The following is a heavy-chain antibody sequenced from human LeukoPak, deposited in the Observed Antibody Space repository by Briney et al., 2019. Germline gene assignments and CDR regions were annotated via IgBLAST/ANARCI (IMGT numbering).Heavy chain of an antibody. J-gene: IGHJ4*02. D-gene: IGHD6-19*01. Sequence: GASVKVSCKPSGYTFPSYGISWLRQAPGQGLDWMGWINAYNANTNYAQKLQGRVTMTTDTSTSTAYMELRSLRSDDTAVYYCARETRLYSSGWYSVFGYWGQGTLVTVSS. CDR1: GYTFPSYG. CDR3: ARETRLYSSGWYSVFGY. CDR2: INAYNANT. V-gene: IGHV1-18*01.